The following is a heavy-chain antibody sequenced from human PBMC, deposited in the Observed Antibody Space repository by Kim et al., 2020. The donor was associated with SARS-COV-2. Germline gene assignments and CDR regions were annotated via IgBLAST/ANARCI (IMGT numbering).Heavy chain of an antibody. V-gene: IGHV3-23*01. J-gene: IGHJ4*02. Sequence: GGSLRLSCAASGFTFSSYAMSWVRQAPGKGLEWVSAISGSGGSTYYADSVKGRFTISRDHSKNPLYLQMNSLRAEETAVYYCAKRGWYGDYNYFDYWGQGTLVTVSS. CDR3: AKRGWYGDYNYFDY. CDR2: ISGSGGST. CDR1: GFTFSSYA. D-gene: IGHD3-10*01.